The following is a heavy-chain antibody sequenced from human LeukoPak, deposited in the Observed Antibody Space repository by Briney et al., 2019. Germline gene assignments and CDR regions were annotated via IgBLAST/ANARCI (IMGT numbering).Heavy chain of an antibody. V-gene: IGHV4-59*01. Sequence: SETLSLTCTVSGGSISSYYWSWIRQPPGKGLEWIGYIDYSGSTNYNPSLKSRVTISVDTSKNQFSLKLSSVTAADTAVYYCARVALGIDYWGQGTLVTVSS. J-gene: IGHJ4*02. CDR2: IDYSGST. CDR3: ARVALGIDY. CDR1: GGSISSYY.